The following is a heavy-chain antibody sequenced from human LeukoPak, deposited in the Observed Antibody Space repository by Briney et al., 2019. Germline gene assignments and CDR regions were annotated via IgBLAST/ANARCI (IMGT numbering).Heavy chain of an antibody. CDR3: AKDPGYSYDYFDY. D-gene: IGHD5-18*01. V-gene: IGHV3-30*18. Sequence: PRRSLRLSCAASGFTFSSYGMHWVRQAPGKGLEWVAVISYGGSNKYYADSVKGRFTISRDNSKNTLYLQMNSLRAEDTAVYYCAKDPGYSYDYFDYWGQGTLVTVSS. CDR2: ISYGGSNK. J-gene: IGHJ4*02. CDR1: GFTFSSYG.